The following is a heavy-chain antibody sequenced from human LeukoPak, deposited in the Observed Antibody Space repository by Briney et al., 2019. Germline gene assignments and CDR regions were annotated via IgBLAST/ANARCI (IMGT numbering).Heavy chain of an antibody. J-gene: IGHJ5*02. CDR1: GYSFTSYW. Sequence: GESLKISCKGSGYSFTSYWIGWVRQMPGKGLEWMGIIYPGGSDTRYSPSFQGQVTISADKSISTAYLQWSSLKASDTAMYYCARVVVAAGGWFDPWGQGTLVTVSS. CDR3: ARVVVAAGGWFDP. D-gene: IGHD2-15*01. CDR2: IYPGGSDT. V-gene: IGHV5-51*01.